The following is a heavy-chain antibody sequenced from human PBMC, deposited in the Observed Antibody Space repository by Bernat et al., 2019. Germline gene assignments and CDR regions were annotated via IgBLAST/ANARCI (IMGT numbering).Heavy chain of an antibody. CDR1: GGSIRSGNYY. CDR3: AREPNDPGCFDY. Sequence: QVQLQESGPGLVKPSQTLSLTCTVSGGSIRSGNYYWSWIRQHPGKGLEWIGYIYYSGSTYYNPSLKRRATISVDTSKNHFSLNLSSVTAADTAVYYCAREPNDPGCFDYWGQGTLVTVSS. V-gene: IGHV4-31*03. CDR2: IYYSGST. J-gene: IGHJ4*02. D-gene: IGHD3-16*01.